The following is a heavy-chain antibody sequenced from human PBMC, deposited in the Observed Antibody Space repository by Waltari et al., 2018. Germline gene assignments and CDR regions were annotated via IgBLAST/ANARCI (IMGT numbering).Heavy chain of an antibody. J-gene: IGHJ4*02. CDR1: GGSVSSANYY. Sequence: QVQLQESGPGLVKPSETLSLTCTVSGGSVSSANYYWSWIRQPPGKGLEWIGYIDYGGSTTYNPSLNSRVTLSVDTSKNQSSLKLTSVTAADTAVYYCVGATGRLLRPNDIQNDYGGQGTLVTVSS. D-gene: IGHD3-22*01. CDR3: VGATGRLLRPNDIQNDY. CDR2: IDYGGST. V-gene: IGHV4-30-4*08.